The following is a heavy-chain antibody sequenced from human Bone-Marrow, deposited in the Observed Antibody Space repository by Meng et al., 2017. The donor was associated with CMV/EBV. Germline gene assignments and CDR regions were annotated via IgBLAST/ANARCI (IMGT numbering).Heavy chain of an antibody. V-gene: IGHV4-4*02. CDR2: IYWTGST. D-gene: IGHD3-10*02. CDR1: GDSITSIKW. CDR3: ARGDYVSSGLDA. J-gene: IGHJ5*02. Sequence: SETLSLTCDVSGDSITSIKWWHWVRQPPGKGLEWIGKIYWTGSTKYNPALESRGTLSVDKSKKQISLKLGSVTAADSAIYFCARGDYVSSGLDAWGQGIPVTVSS.